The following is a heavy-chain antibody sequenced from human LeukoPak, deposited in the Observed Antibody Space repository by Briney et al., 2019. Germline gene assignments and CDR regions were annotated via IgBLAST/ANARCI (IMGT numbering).Heavy chain of an antibody. Sequence: PGGSLRLSCAASGFTFSSYAMSWVRQAPGKGLEWVSAISGSGSSTYYADSVKGRFTISRDNSKNTLYLQMNSLRAEDTAVYYCARDSGYEPINYYYYYGMDVWGQGTTVTVSS. J-gene: IGHJ6*02. V-gene: IGHV3-23*01. CDR2: ISGSGSST. CDR1: GFTFSSYA. D-gene: IGHD5-12*01. CDR3: ARDSGYEPINYYYYYGMDV.